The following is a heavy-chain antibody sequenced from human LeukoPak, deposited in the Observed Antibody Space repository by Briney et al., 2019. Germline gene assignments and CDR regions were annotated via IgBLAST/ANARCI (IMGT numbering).Heavy chain of an antibody. D-gene: IGHD1-26*01. Sequence: GGSLRLSCLTSGFTFSTNAMSWVRQAPGKGLEWISGISGSGASTYYADPVTGRFTISRDNSRNTLYLQMNSLRGDDTAVYYCAKDVGKWESLHFFDYWGQGTLVTVSS. CDR2: ISGSGAST. CDR1: GFTFSTNA. CDR3: AKDVGKWESLHFFDY. V-gene: IGHV3-23*01. J-gene: IGHJ4*02.